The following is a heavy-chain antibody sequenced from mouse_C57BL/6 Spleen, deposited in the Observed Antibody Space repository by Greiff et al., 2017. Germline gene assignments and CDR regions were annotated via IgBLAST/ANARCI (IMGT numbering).Heavy chain of an antibody. V-gene: IGHV1-72*01. J-gene: IGHJ2*01. CDR3: AHITTVVNDFDD. Sequence: QVQLQQSGAELVKPGASVKLSCKASGYTFTSYWMHWVKQRPGRGLEWIGRLDPNSGGTKYNEKFKSMATLTVDKPSSTAYMQLISLTSEDSAVYYCAHITTVVNDFDDWGQGTTLTVSS. CDR2: LDPNSGGT. CDR1: GYTFTSYW. D-gene: IGHD1-1*01.